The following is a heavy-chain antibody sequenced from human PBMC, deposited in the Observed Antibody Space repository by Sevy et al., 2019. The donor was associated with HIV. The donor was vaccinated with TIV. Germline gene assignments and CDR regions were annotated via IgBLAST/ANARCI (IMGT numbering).Heavy chain of an antibody. J-gene: IGHJ4*02. Sequence: GGSLRLSCAASGFTFSSYAMHWVRQAPGKGLEWVGVISYDGSNKYYADSVKGRFTISRDNSKNTLYLQMNSLRAEDTAVYYCARDRGLLWFGELTDYWGQGTLVTVSS. CDR3: ARDRGLLWFGELTDY. CDR1: GFTFSSYA. D-gene: IGHD3-10*01. CDR2: ISYDGSNK. V-gene: IGHV3-30-3*01.